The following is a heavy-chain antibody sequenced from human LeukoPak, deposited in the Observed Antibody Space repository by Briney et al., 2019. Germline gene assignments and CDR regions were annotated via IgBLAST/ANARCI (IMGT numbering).Heavy chain of an antibody. CDR3: EGYSGYDDGYYYYYGMDV. J-gene: IGHJ6*02. Sequence: GGSLRLSCAASGFTFSSHAMSWVRQAPGKGLEWASAISGSGGSTYYADSVKGRFTISRDNSKNTLYLQMNSLRAEDTAVYYCEGYSGYDDGYYYYYGMDVWGQGTTVTVSS. CDR1: GFTFSSHA. V-gene: IGHV3-23*01. CDR2: ISGSGGST. D-gene: IGHD5-12*01.